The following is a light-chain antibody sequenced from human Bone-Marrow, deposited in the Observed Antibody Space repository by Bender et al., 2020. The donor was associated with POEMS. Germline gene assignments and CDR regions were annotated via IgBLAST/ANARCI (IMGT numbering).Light chain of an antibody. V-gene: IGLV7-46*01. Sequence: QAVVTQEPSLTVSPGGTVTLTCASSTGAVTSGHYPYWFQQKPGQAPRTLISDTSNKHSWTPARFSGSLLGGKAALTLSGVQPEDEAVYYCLLFYGGTQGVFGGGTKLTVL. CDR1: TGAVTSGHY. CDR3: LLFYGGTQGV. J-gene: IGLJ2*01. CDR2: DTS.